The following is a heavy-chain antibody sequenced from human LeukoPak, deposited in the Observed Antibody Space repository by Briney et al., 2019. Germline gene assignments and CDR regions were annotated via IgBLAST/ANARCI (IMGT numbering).Heavy chain of an antibody. CDR3: ARGPRYLYMDV. CDR1: GYTFTSYD. V-gene: IGHV1-8*03. CDR2: MNPNSGNT. Sequence: ASVKVSCKASGYTFTSYDINWVRQATGQGPEWMGWMNPNSGNTGYAQKFQGRVTITRNTSISTAYMELSSLRSEDTAVYYCARGPRYLYMDVWGKGTTVTVSS. J-gene: IGHJ6*03. D-gene: IGHD1-1*01.